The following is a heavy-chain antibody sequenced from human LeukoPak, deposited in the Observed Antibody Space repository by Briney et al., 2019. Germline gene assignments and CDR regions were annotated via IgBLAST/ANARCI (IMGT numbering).Heavy chain of an antibody. CDR1: GGTFSSHG. J-gene: IGHJ4*02. CDR3: ARESGRDFAD. Sequence: ASVKVSCKASGGTFSSHGISWVRQAPGQGLEWMGWISAYNGNTNYAQKFQGRVTMTTDTSTSTAYMELRSLRSDDTAVYYCARESGRDFADWGQGTLVTVSS. V-gene: IGHV1-18*01. CDR2: ISAYNGNT. D-gene: IGHD2-21*01.